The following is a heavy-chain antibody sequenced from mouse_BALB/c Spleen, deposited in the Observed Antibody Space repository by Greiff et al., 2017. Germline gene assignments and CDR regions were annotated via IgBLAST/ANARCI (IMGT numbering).Heavy chain of an antibody. J-gene: IGHJ3*01. Sequence: QVQLKESGAELVRPGTSVKVSCKASGYAFTNYLIEWVKQRPGQGLEWIGVINPGSGGTNYNEKFKGKATLTADKSSSTAYMQLSSLTSDDSAVYFCARGIYDGSAYWGQGTLVTVSA. CDR1: GYAFTNYL. CDR3: ARGIYDGSAY. V-gene: IGHV1-54*01. CDR2: INPGSGGT. D-gene: IGHD2-3*01.